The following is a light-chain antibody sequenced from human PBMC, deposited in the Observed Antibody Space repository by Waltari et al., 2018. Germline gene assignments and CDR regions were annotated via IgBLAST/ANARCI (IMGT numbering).Light chain of an antibody. Sequence: QSVLTQAPSVSGAPGQRVTISCTAGDSNIASFGFNWYQHRPGRVPKLLSSENTNRPAGVPDRCSGAKAGTSASLAIEGLQPEDEGDYYCQSDDNSLRGSVLFGGGTKVTV. CDR1: DSNIASFG. J-gene: IGLJ3*02. CDR2: ENT. CDR3: QSDDNSLRGSVL. V-gene: IGLV1-40*01.